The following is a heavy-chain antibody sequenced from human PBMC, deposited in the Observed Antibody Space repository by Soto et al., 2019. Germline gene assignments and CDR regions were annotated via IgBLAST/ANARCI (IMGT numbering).Heavy chain of an antibody. V-gene: IGHV4-59*01. J-gene: IGHJ4*02. D-gene: IGHD2-2*01. Sequence: PSETLSLTCTVSGGSISSYYWSWIRQPPGKGLEWIGYIYYSGSTNYNPSLKSRVTISVDTSKNQFSLKLSSVTAADTAVYYCARGGDIVVVPAATFDYWGQGTMVTGYS. CDR3: ARGGDIVVVPAATFDY. CDR2: IYYSGST. CDR1: GGSISSYY.